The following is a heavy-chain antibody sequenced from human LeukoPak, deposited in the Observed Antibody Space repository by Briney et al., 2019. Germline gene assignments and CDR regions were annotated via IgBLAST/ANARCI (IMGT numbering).Heavy chain of an antibody. V-gene: IGHV3-30-3*01. D-gene: IGHD6-25*01. CDR3: ARALRSGVPDY. Sequence: GRSLRLSCAASGFTFSSCAMHWVRQAPGKGLEWVAVISYDGSNKYYADSVKGRFTISRDNSKNTLYLQMNSLRAEDTAVYYCARALRSGVPDYWGQGTLVTVSS. CDR2: ISYDGSNK. J-gene: IGHJ4*02. CDR1: GFTFSSCA.